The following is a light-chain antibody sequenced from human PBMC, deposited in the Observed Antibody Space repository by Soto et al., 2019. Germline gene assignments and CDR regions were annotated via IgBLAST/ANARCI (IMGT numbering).Light chain of an antibody. CDR2: GNS. V-gene: IGLV1-40*01. J-gene: IGLJ2*01. CDR3: QSYDSSLSGSV. Sequence: QSVLTQPPSVSGAPGQRVTISCTGSSSNIGAGYDVHWYQQLPGTAPKLLIDGNSNRPSGVPDRFSGSKSGTSASLAITGLQAEDEADYDCQSYDSSLSGSVFCGGTKLTVL. CDR1: SSNIGAGYD.